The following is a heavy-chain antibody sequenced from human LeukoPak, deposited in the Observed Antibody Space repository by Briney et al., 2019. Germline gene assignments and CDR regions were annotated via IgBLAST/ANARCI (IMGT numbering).Heavy chain of an antibody. CDR1: GFTFSSYG. J-gene: IGHJ4*02. V-gene: IGHV3-23*01. CDR3: AKVGNRVAAAYFDY. CDR2: VSVSASGSST. D-gene: IGHD6-13*01. Sequence: GGSLRLSCAASGFTFSSYGMSWVRQAPGKGLEWVSGVSVSASGSSTYYADCVKGRFTISRDNSKNTLYLQMNSLRAEDTAVYYCAKVGNRVAAAYFDYWGQGTLVTVSS.